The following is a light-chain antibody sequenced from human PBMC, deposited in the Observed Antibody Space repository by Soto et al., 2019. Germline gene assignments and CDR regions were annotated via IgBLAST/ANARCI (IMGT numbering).Light chain of an antibody. CDR1: QGINHY. J-gene: IGKJ1*01. CDR2: ATS. CDR3: LQDHDDSWT. Sequence: DIQMTQSPSSLSASVGDRATITCRASQGINHYLAWFQQKPGKVPKLLIYATSTLQSGVPSRFSGSGFGTDFTLTISSLQPEDFATYYCLQDHDDSWTFGQGTKVDIK. V-gene: IGKV1-27*01.